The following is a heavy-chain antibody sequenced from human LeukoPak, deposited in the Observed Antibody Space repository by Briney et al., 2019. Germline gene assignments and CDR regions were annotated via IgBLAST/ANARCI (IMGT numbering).Heavy chain of an antibody. J-gene: IGHJ4*02. CDR1: GGSISSGSYY. V-gene: IGHV4-61*02. Sequence: SETLSLTCTVSGGSISSGSYYWSWIRQPAGKGLEWIGRIYTSGSTNYNPSLKSRVTISVDTSKNQFSLKLSSVTAADTAVYYCARAIAAAGTVDYWGQGTLVTVSS. CDR3: ARAIAAAGTVDY. D-gene: IGHD6-13*01. CDR2: IYTSGST.